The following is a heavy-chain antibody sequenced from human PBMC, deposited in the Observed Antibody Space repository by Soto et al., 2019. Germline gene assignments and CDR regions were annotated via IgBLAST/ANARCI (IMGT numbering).Heavy chain of an antibody. V-gene: IGHV4-34*01. CDR3: ARGWGRIFDY. CDR1: GGSFSGYY. CDR2: INHSGST. Sequence: QVQLQQWGAGLLKPSETLSLTCAVYGGSFSGYYWSWIRQPPGKGLEWIGEINHSGSTNYNPSLKSRVTISVVTSRNQFSLKLSSVTAAYTVVYYCARGWGRIFDYWGQGTLVTVSS. J-gene: IGHJ4*02. D-gene: IGHD7-27*01.